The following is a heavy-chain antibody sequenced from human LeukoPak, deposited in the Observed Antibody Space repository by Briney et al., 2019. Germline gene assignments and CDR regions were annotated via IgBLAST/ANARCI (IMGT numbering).Heavy chain of an antibody. D-gene: IGHD1-14*01. Sequence: SETLSLTCNISGVPITDYYWSWIRLAPRKGLEWIGYMNYSGDSNSNPSLEGRVTMSSDTSTNHFSLRLTSVTAADAAIYYYSRELPSTGNWFDHWGQGILVTVSS. V-gene: IGHV4-59*01. CDR2: MNYSGDS. CDR1: GVPITDYY. J-gene: IGHJ5*02. CDR3: SRELPSTGNWFDH.